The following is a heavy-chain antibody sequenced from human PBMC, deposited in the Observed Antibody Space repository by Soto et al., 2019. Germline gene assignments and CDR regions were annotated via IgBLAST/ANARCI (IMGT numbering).Heavy chain of an antibody. D-gene: IGHD3-3*01. CDR3: ARHYDFWSGYNLFISGYYGMDV. J-gene: IGHJ6*02. Sequence: GGSLRLSCAASGFTFSSYAMSWVRQAPGKGLEWVSAISGSGGSTYYADSVKGRFAISRDNFKNTLYLQMNSLRAEDTAVYYCARHYDFWSGYNLFISGYYGMDVWGQGTTVTVSS. CDR1: GFTFSSYA. CDR2: ISGSGGST. V-gene: IGHV3-23*01.